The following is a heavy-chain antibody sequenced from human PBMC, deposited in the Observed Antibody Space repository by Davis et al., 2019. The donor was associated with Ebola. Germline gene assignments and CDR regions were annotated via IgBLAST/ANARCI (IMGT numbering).Heavy chain of an antibody. V-gene: IGHV5-51*01. D-gene: IGHD1-20*01. CDR2: IYTGDSDT. CDR3: ATLRRTITGMDDAFDI. J-gene: IGHJ3*02. CDR1: CNSSSTHW. Sequence: GESPKTPRKGPCNSSSTHWIAWVRQMPGKGLEWMGIIYTGDSDTSYSPSFRGQVTISADNSITTAYLQWSALRASNTAMYYCATLRRTITGMDDAFDIWGQGTLVTVSS.